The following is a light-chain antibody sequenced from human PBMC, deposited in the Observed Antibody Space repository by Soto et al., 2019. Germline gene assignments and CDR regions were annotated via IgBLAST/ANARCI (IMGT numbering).Light chain of an antibody. V-gene: IGLV2-23*01. J-gene: IGLJ2*01. CDR1: SSDIGSHNL. CDR3: CSYAGSSTSVV. Sequence: QSVLTQPASVSGSPGQSITISCTGASSDIGSHNLVSWYQQHPGKAPKVIIYEGSKRPSGVSNRFSGSKSGNTASLTISGLQAEDEADYYCCSYAGSSTSVVFGGGTKVTVL. CDR2: EGS.